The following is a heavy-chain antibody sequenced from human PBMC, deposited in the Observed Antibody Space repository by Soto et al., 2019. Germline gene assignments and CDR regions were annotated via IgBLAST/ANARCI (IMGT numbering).Heavy chain of an antibody. CDR1: GFIFNSYE. CDR3: ARESCSSTSCSTRYGLDV. V-gene: IGHV3-48*03. Sequence: GGSLILSWAASGFIFNSYERNWVRQAPGEGLERISYISSSGNAIYYADSVRGRFTTSRDNAKKSLNLQINSLRAEDTAVYYCARESCSSTSCSTRYGLDVWGQGTTVTVSS. D-gene: IGHD2-2*01. J-gene: IGHJ6*02. CDR2: ISSSGNAI.